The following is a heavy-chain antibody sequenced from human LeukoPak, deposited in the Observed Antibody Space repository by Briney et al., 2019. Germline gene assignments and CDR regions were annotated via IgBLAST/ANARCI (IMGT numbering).Heavy chain of an antibody. CDR1: GYSISSGYY. V-gene: IGHV4-38-2*02. CDR2: IYHSGST. D-gene: IGHD4-11*01. CDR3: ARVVTYYYYYYMDV. Sequence: SETLSLTCTVSGYSISSGYYWGWIRQPPGKGLEWIGSIYHSGSTYYNPSLKSRVTMSVDTSKNQFSLKLSSVTAADTAVYYCARVVTYYYYYYMDVWGKGTTVTVSS. J-gene: IGHJ6*03.